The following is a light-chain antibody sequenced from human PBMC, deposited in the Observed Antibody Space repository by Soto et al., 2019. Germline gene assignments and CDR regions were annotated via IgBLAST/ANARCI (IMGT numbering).Light chain of an antibody. CDR1: SSDVGRYNL. V-gene: IGLV2-23*02. Sequence: QSALAQPASVSGSPGQSIVISCTGTSSDVGRYNLVSWYQHPPGKAPKLLIYEVGKRSTGISNRFSGSKSGNSASLTVSGLQTEDEGNYFCCSFAPNNTFVFGTGTKVTVL. CDR2: EVG. J-gene: IGLJ1*01. CDR3: CSFAPNNTFV.